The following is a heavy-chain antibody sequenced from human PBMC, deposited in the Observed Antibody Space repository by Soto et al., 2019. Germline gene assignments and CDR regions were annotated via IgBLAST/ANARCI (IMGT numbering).Heavy chain of an antibody. V-gene: IGHV1-69*08. Sequence: QVQLVQSGAEVKKPGSSVKVSCKASGGTFSSYTISWVRQAPGQGLEWMGRIIPILGIANYAQKFQGRVTXXADKSTSTAYMELSSLRSEDTAVYYCARDFGRFDPWGQGTLVTVSS. CDR3: ARDFGRFDP. CDR2: IIPILGIA. CDR1: GGTFSSYT. D-gene: IGHD3-10*01. J-gene: IGHJ5*02.